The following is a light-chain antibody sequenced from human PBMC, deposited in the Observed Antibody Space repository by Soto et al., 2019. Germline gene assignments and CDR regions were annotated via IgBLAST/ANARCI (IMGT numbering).Light chain of an antibody. V-gene: IGLV1-40*01. CDR2: DNS. Sequence: QAVVTQPPSVSGAPGQRVTISCTGNRSNIGAGFDVHWYQQLPGTGPKLLIYDNSNRPSGVPDRFSGSKSGTSASLAITGLQAEDEADYYCQSYDSSLSGWGVFGGGTKLTVL. CDR1: RSNIGAGFD. CDR3: QSYDSSLSGWGV. J-gene: IGLJ2*01.